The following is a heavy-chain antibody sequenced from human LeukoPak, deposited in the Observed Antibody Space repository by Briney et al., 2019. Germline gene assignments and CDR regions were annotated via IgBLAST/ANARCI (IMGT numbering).Heavy chain of an antibody. D-gene: IGHD3-10*01. V-gene: IGHV3-30*01. J-gene: IGHJ4*02. Sequence: PGGSLRLSCAASGFIFSNYAMHSVRQAPGKGLEWVALISSDGSKTYHADSVKGRFSISRDNSKNTLYLQLNSLRAEDTSVYYCARDSTYWYDSGSSGPHYFDYWGQGTLVTVSS. CDR2: ISSDGSKT. CDR1: GFIFSNYA. CDR3: ARDSTYWYDSGSSGPHYFDY.